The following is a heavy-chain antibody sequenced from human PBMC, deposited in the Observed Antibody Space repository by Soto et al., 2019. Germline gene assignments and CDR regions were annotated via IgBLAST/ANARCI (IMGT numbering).Heavy chain of an antibody. D-gene: IGHD5-18*01. V-gene: IGHV4-59*01. CDR2: IYYTGST. J-gene: IGHJ6*04. CDR3: ARDGYSYGTYYYYGMDV. Sequence: SETLSLTCTVSGGSISTYYWTWIRQPPGKGLEWIGYIYYTGSTNYNPSLKSRVTISLDTSKNQFSLKMSSVTAADTAVYYRARDGYSYGTYYYYGMDVWGKGTTVTVSS. CDR1: GGSISTYY.